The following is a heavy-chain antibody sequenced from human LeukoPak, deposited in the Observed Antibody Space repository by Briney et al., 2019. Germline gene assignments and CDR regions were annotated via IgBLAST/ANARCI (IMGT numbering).Heavy chain of an antibody. V-gene: IGHV3-23*01. CDR3: AKVGTSGWYRSG. J-gene: IGHJ4*02. D-gene: IGHD6-19*01. Sequence: WGSLRLSCAASGFTFSSYVMSWVRQAPGKGLEWVSGISVSDGSTYYADSVKGRFTISRDNSKNTLYLQMNSLRAEDTAVYYCAKVGTSGWYRSGWGQGTLVTVSS. CDR1: GFTFSSYV. CDR2: ISVSDGST.